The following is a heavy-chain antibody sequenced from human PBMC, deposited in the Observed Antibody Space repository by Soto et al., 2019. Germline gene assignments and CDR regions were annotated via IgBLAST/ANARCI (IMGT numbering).Heavy chain of an antibody. J-gene: IGHJ4*02. Sequence: AGGSLKISCAASGFTFSSYAMNWVRQAPGKGLEWVSVISGSGDSTYYADSVKGRFTISRDNSKNTLYLQMNSLRAEDTAVYYCARRGPGTYFDYWGQGTLVTVSS. CDR3: ARRGPGTYFDY. D-gene: IGHD6-13*01. V-gene: IGHV3-23*01. CDR2: ISGSGDST. CDR1: GFTFSSYA.